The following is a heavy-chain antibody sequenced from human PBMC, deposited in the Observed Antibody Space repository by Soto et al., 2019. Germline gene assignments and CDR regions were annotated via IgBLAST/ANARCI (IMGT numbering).Heavy chain of an antibody. D-gene: IGHD6-13*01. Sequence: QVQLVESGGGLVQPGGSLRLSCAASGFTFSDYYMRWIRQAPGKGLEWVSYISSSGSTIYYADSVKGLFTISSDNDKNSQYLKMSRRRAEDTAVYYCAREDSSSWYGLDYWGQGTLVTVSS. CDR1: GFTFSDYY. J-gene: IGHJ4*02. V-gene: IGHV3-11*01. CDR3: AREDSSSWYGLDY. CDR2: ISSSGSTI.